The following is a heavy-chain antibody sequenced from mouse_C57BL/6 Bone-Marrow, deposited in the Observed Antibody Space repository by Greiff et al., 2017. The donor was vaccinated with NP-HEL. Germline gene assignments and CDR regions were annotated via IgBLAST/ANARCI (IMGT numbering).Heavy chain of an antibody. Sequence: EVKLVESGPGLVKPSQSLSLTCSVTGYSITSGYYWNWIRQFPGNKLEWMGYISYDGSNNYNPSLKNRISITRDTSKNQFFLKLNSVTTEDTATYYCATGGGTYFDYWGQGTTLTVSS. V-gene: IGHV3-6*01. J-gene: IGHJ2*01. CDR2: ISYDGSN. CDR3: ATGGGTYFDY. D-gene: IGHD3-3*01. CDR1: GYSITSGYY.